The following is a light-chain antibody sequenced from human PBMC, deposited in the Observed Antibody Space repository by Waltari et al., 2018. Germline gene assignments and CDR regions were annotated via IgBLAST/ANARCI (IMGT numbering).Light chain of an antibody. Sequence: SYELTQPSSVSVSPGQTARITCSGDVLSVKHVRWFQQKPGQAPVLVIYKDSERPSGIPERFSGSSAGTTVTLTISGAQVEDDGDYYCYSATDNNRFGGGTKLTVL. CDR1: VLSVKH. J-gene: IGLJ2*01. V-gene: IGLV3-27*01. CDR2: KDS. CDR3: YSATDNNR.